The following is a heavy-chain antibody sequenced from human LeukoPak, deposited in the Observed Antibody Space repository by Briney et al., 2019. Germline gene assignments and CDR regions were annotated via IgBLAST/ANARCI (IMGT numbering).Heavy chain of an antibody. CDR2: ISGSGGST. Sequence: GGSLRLSCAASGFTFSSYAMSWVRQAPGKGLEWVSSISGSGGSTYYTDSVKGRFTISRDNSKNTLYLQMNSLRAEDTAAYYCAKDVRQLVPGAFDYWGQGTLVTVSS. V-gene: IGHV3-23*01. D-gene: IGHD6-13*01. CDR1: GFTFSSYA. J-gene: IGHJ4*02. CDR3: AKDVRQLVPGAFDY.